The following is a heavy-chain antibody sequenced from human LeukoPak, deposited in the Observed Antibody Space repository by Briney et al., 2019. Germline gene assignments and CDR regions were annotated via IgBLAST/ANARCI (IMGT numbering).Heavy chain of an antibody. CDR2: IKQDGSEK. J-gene: IGHJ5*02. CDR1: GFTFSSNW. D-gene: IGHD3-10*01. CDR3: LQYDSGNT. Sequence: GGSLRLSCAASGFTFSSNWMSWVRQAPGKGLEWVANIKQDGSEKYYVDSVKGRFTISRDNAKNSLYLQMNSLRAEDTAVYYCLQYDSGNTWGQGTLVTVSS. V-gene: IGHV3-7*01.